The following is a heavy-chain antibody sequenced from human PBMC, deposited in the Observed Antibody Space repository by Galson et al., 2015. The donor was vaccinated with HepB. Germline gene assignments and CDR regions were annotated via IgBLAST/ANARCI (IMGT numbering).Heavy chain of an antibody. D-gene: IGHD1-26*01. CDR3: ARGVVQWTTWRYLFDP. V-gene: IGHV4-34*01. CDR1: GGSFGTYY. CDR2: VRHNGNT. Sequence: LSLTCAVYGGSFGTYYWAWIRQPPGKGLEWIGEVRHNGNTYYKASLKSRVTVSLDTSKSEFSLRLKSMTAADAAIYYCARGVVQWTTWRYLFDPWSLGAPVIVSS. J-gene: IGHJ5*02.